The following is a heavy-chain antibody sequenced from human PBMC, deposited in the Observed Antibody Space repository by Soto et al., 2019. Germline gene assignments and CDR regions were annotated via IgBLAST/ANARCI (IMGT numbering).Heavy chain of an antibody. J-gene: IGHJ4*02. CDR2: INSDGSST. CDR1: GFTFSSYW. D-gene: IGHD5-12*01. CDR3: ARANGYNDLDY. Sequence: GSLRLSCAASGFTFSSYWMHWVRQAPGKGLVWVSRINSDGSSTNYADSVKGRFTISRDNAKNTLYLQMNSLRAEDTAVYYCARANGYNDLDYWGQGTLVTVSS. V-gene: IGHV3-74*01.